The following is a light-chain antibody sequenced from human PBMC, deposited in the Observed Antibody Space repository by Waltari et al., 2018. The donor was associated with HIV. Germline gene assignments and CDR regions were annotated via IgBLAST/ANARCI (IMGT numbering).Light chain of an antibody. CDR3: QSADNSGTWV. V-gene: IGLV3-25*03. CDR2: NDN. CDR1: ELPKQY. Sequence: SYELTQPPSVSVSPGQTARITCSGDELPKQYAYWYQQKPGQAPILVIYNDNERPSGIPGRFSGSSSGTTVTLTSSGVQAEDEADYYCQSADNSGTWVFGGGTKLTVL. J-gene: IGLJ3*02.